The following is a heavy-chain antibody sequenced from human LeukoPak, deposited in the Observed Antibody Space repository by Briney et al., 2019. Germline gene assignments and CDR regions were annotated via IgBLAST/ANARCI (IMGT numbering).Heavy chain of an antibody. D-gene: IGHD3-3*01. CDR1: EFTFSSYG. CDR3: ARGDQYYDFWSGYYVVGYFDY. Sequence: GGSLRLSCAASEFTFSSYGMHWVRQAPGKGLEWVAFIRYDGNEKYYGDSVKGRFTISRDNSKNTLYLQMNSLRDEDSAVYYCARGDQYYDFWSGYYVVGYFDYWGQGTLVTVSS. J-gene: IGHJ4*02. CDR2: IRYDGNEK. V-gene: IGHV3-30*02.